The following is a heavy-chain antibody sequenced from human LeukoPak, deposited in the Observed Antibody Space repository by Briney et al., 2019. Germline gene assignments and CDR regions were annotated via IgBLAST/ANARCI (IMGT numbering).Heavy chain of an antibody. CDR3: ARDVSGYYYLDY. J-gene: IGHJ4*02. Sequence: GGSLRLSCAASGFTFSSYAMHWVRQAPGKGLEWVAVISYDGSNKYYADSVKGRFTISRDNSKNTLYLQMNSLRAADTAVYYCARDVSGYYYLDYWGQGTLVTVSS. CDR1: GFTFSSYA. D-gene: IGHD3-9*01. V-gene: IGHV3-30*04. CDR2: ISYDGSNK.